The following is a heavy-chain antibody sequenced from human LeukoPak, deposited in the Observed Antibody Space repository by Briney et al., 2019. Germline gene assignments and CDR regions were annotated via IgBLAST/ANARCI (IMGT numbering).Heavy chain of an antibody. CDR3: VRDGSSWGNFDY. D-gene: IGHD7-27*01. V-gene: IGHV3-11*04. CDR2: LSSSSSVI. CDR1: GFTFTDTY. J-gene: IGHJ4*02. Sequence: GGSLRLSCAVSGFTFTDTYMTWIRQAPGKGLEWVSYLSSSSSVIYHADSVKGRFTISRDNAKNSLYLQMNSLRTEDTAVYYCVRDGSSWGNFDYWGQGTLVSVSS.